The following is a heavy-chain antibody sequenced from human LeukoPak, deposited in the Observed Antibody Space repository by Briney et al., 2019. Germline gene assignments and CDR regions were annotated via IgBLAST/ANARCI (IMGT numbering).Heavy chain of an antibody. CDR2: INSDGSWT. J-gene: IGHJ4*02. Sequence: GGSLRLSCVASGNYWMHWVRQAPGEGLVWVSHINSDGSWTSYADSVKGRFTISKDNAKNTVYLQMNSLRAEGTAVYYCVSFYETYWGRGTLVTVSS. D-gene: IGHD2/OR15-2a*01. CDR1: GNYW. CDR3: VSFYETY. V-gene: IGHV3-74*01.